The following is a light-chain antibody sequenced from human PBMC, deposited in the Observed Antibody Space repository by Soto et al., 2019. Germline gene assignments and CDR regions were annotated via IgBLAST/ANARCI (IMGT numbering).Light chain of an antibody. CDR3: SSYTSTSTYV. Sequence: QSALTQPASVSGSPGQSITISCTGTITDVGGYNFVSWYQQHPGKALQLMIYEVSNRPSGVSNRFSGSKSGNTASLTISGLQAEDEADYYCSSYTSTSTYVFGTGTKVTVL. V-gene: IGLV2-14*01. CDR2: EVS. J-gene: IGLJ1*01. CDR1: ITDVGGYNF.